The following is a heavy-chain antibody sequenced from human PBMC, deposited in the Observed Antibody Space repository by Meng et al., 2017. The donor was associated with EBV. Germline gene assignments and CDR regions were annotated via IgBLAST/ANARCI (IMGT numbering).Heavy chain of an antibody. Sequence: QITLKESCPTLVHPPQTLTLTCPFSGVSLSTSGVGVGWIRQPPGKALEWLALIYWDDDKRYSPSLKSRLTITKDTSKNQVVLTMTNMDPVDTATYYCAHRRDEYSSSWYGWFDPWGQGTLVTVSS. D-gene: IGHD6-13*01. CDR1: GVSLSTSGVG. V-gene: IGHV2-5*02. CDR3: AHRRDEYSSSWYGWFDP. CDR2: IYWDDDK. J-gene: IGHJ5*02.